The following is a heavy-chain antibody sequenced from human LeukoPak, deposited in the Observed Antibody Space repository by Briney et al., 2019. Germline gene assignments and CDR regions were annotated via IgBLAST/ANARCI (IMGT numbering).Heavy chain of an antibody. J-gene: IGHJ4*02. Sequence: GRSLRLSCAASGFTFDDYAMHWVRQGPGKGLEWVSGISWNSGSIGYADSVKGRFTISRDNAKNSLYLQMNSLRAEDTALYYCARDTAMVTGYFDYWGQGTLVTVSS. D-gene: IGHD5-18*01. CDR3: ARDTAMVTGYFDY. V-gene: IGHV3-9*01. CDR2: ISWNSGSI. CDR1: GFTFDDYA.